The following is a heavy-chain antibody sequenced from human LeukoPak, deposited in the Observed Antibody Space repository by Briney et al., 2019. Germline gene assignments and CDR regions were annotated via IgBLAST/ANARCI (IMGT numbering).Heavy chain of an antibody. CDR1: GYTFTSYY. Sequence: ASVKVSCKASGYTFTSYYMHWVRQAPGQGLEWMGTINPSGGSTSYAQKFQGRVTMTRDTSTSTVYMELSSLRSEDTAVYYCARDRELESQEGGYYYGMDVWGQGTTVTVSS. D-gene: IGHD1-7*01. CDR3: ARDRELESQEGGYYYGMDV. J-gene: IGHJ6*02. V-gene: IGHV1-46*01. CDR2: INPSGGST.